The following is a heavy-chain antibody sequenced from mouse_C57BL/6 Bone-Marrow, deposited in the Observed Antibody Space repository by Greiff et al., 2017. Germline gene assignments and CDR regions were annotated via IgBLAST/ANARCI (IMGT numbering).Heavy chain of an antibody. CDR1: GYTFTSYW. CDR2: IYPGSGSP. V-gene: IGHV1-55*01. J-gene: IGHJ3*01. CDR3: AREGIDGYDAGFAY. Sequence: QVQLQQPGAELVKPGASVKMSCKASGYTFTSYWITWVKQRPGQGLEWIGDIYPGSGSPNYNEKFKSKATLTVDTSSSTAYMQLSILTSEDSAVYYCAREGIDGYDAGFAYWGQGTLVTVSA. D-gene: IGHD2-2*01.